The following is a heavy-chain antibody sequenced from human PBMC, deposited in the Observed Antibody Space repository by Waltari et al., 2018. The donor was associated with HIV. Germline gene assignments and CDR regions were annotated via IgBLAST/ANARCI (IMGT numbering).Heavy chain of an antibody. CDR2: LYYRGIP. V-gene: IGHV4-39*01. Sequence: QVQLQESGPGLVKPSETLSLSCIVSHDSVTNNYYYWACIRQSPGQGLAWIGSLYYRGIPFYNPSLRSRVAMSLDTSRNQFSLNLTSVTVADTAFYYCARSPFTNVASTRKLGWLDPWGQGKLVTVSS. CDR3: ARSPFTNVASTRKLGWLDP. CDR1: HDSVTNNYYY. J-gene: IGHJ5*02. D-gene: IGHD3-16*01.